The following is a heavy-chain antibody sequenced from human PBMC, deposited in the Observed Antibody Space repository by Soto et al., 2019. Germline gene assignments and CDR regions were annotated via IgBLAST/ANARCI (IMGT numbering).Heavy chain of an antibody. J-gene: IGHJ6*02. V-gene: IGHV1-3*01. CDR2: INAGNGNT. CDR3: ARDRVVSGGLYYYGMDV. CDR1: GYTFTSYA. Sequence: QVPLVQSGAEVKKPGASVKVSCKASGYTFTSYAMHWVRQAPGQRLEWMGWINAGNGNTKYSQKFQGRVTITRDTSASTAYMELSSLRSEDTAVYYCARDRVVSGGLYYYGMDVWGQGTTVTVSS. D-gene: IGHD2-15*01.